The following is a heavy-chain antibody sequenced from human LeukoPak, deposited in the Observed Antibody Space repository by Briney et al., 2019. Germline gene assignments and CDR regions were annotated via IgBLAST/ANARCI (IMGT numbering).Heavy chain of an antibody. V-gene: IGHV4-38-2*02. D-gene: IGHD5-18*01. J-gene: IGHJ3*02. CDR3: VLYGYSYDGFDI. Sequence: SETLSLTCTVSKYPISSGHYWGWVRQPPGKGLERIGNIHHSGHTNANPSLKSRLIMTVDTSKNQLYLKLTSVTAADTAVYYCVLYGYSYDGFDIWGQGTRVIVSS. CDR2: IHHSGHT. CDR1: KYPISSGHY.